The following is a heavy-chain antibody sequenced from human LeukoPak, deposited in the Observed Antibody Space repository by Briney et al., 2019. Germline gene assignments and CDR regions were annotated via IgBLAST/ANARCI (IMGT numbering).Heavy chain of an antibody. CDR1: GFTFSSYW. J-gene: IGHJ6*03. CDR3: VRGPVQAIYYYYYMDV. CDR2: IKHDGSEE. Sequence: GGSLRLSCAASGFTFSSYWMTWVRQAPGKGLEWVANIKHDGSEEDYVGSVKGRFTMSRDNAKMSLYLQMNSLRVEDSAVYYCVRGPVQAIYYYYYMDVWGNGTAVTVS. V-gene: IGHV3-7*01.